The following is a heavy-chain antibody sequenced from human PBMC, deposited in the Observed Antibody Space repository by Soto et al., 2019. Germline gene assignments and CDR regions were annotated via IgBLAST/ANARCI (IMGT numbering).Heavy chain of an antibody. D-gene: IGHD3-16*01. CDR1: GFTFSSYA. CDR2: ISGSGGST. J-gene: IGHJ6*02. Sequence: PGGSLRLSCAAAGFTFSSYAMSWVRQAPGKGLEWVSAISGSGGSTYYADSVKGRFTISRDNSKNTLYLQMNSLRAEDTAVYYCAKDWGRSVPYGMDVWGQGTTVTVSS. V-gene: IGHV3-23*01. CDR3: AKDWGRSVPYGMDV.